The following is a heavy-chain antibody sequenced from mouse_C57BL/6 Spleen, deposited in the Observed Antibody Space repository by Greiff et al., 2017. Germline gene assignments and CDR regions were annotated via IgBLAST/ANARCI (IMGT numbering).Heavy chain of an antibody. CDR2: IDPENGDT. J-gene: IGHJ2*01. CDR3: STGTTVVANFDC. V-gene: IGHV14-4*01. Sequence: VQLQQSGAELVRPGASVKLSCTASGFNIKDDYMHWVKQRPEQGLEWIGWIDPENGDTEYASKFQGKATITADTSSTTAYLQLSRLTSEDTAVYYCSTGTTVVANFDCWGQGTTLTVSS. D-gene: IGHD1-1*01. CDR1: GFNIKDDY.